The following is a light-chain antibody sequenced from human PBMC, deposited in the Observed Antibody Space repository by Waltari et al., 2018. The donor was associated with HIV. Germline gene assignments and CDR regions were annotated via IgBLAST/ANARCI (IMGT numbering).Light chain of an antibody. CDR3: QQYYSTIT. V-gene: IGKV4-1*01. J-gene: IGKJ5*01. Sequence: DIVMTQSPDSLAVSLGERATINCRASQRVLYNSNNKDYLAWYQQKPGQPPKLLIYWASTRDSGVPDRFSGSGSGTDFTLNISSLQAEDVAVYYCQQYYSTITFGQGTRLEIK. CDR2: WAS. CDR1: QRVLYNSNNKDY.